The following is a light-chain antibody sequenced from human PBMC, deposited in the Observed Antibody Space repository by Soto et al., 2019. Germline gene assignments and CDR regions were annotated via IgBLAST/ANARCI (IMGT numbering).Light chain of an antibody. J-gene: IGLJ1*01. CDR1: SFNIGSNY. Sequence: QSVLTQAPSASGNPGQRVTISCSGSSFNIGSNYVYWYQQLPGTAPKLVIFRNDQRPSGIPDRISGSKSGTSASLAISGLRSEDEADYYCSSYTSSSTLYVFGTGTKVTVL. V-gene: IGLV1-47*01. CDR3: SSYTSSSTLYV. CDR2: RND.